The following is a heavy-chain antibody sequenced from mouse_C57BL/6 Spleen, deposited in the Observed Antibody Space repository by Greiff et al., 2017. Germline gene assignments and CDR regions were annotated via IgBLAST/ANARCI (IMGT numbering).Heavy chain of an antibody. V-gene: IGHV1-64*01. Sequence: VQLQQPGAELVKPGASVKLSCKASGYTFTSYWLHWVKQRPGQGLEWIGMIHPNSGSTNYNEKFKSKTTLTVDKSSSTDYMQLSSLTSEDTAVYYCASFYYDYDVAYWGQGTLVTVSA. J-gene: IGHJ3*01. D-gene: IGHD2-4*01. CDR1: GYTFTSYW. CDR2: IHPNSGST. CDR3: ASFYYDYDVAY.